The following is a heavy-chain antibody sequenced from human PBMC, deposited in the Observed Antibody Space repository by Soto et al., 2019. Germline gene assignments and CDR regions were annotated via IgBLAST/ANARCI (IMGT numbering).Heavy chain of an antibody. D-gene: IGHD6-6*01. J-gene: IGHJ5*02. CDR2: IYYSGST. CDR1: GGSISSGGYY. V-gene: IGHV4-31*03. CDR3: ARDGSAARRFDP. Sequence: QVQLQESGPGLVKPSQTLSLTCTVSGGSISSGGYYWSWIRQHPGKGLEWIGYIYYSGSTYYNPSLRSRVTISAATSKNQFSLRLSSVTAADTAVYYCARDGSAARRFDPWGQGTLVTVSS.